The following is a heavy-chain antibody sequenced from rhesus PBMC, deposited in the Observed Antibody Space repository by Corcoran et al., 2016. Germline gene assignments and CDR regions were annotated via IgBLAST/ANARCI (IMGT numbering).Heavy chain of an antibody. D-gene: IGHD3-3*01. V-gene: IGHV3S5*01. J-gene: IGHJ4*01. Sequence: EVQLVETGGGLVQPGGSLKLSCAASGFTFSSYGMSWVRQAPGKGLEWVAAINSVGDSTYYPDSVQGRFTISRDNSKNTLSLQMNSLRAEDTAVYYCAKGDFWTGYYTGKGPYFDYWGQGVLVTVSS. CDR2: INSVGDST. CDR3: AKGDFWTGYYTGKGPYFDY. CDR1: GFTFSSYG.